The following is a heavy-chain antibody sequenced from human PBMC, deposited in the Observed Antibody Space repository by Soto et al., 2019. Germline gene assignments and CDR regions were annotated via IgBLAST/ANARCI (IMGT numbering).Heavy chain of an antibody. CDR3: ARDRERVTVNGGIALGAMQV. V-gene: IGHV3-7*03. J-gene: IGHJ6*02. Sequence: WGSLRLSCAASGFTFHYYWMTWVRQAPFKWLEWVANVKPDGSATFYADSLKGRFTVSRDNANNSVSLQMHSLRADDTAVYYCARDRERVTVNGGIALGAMQVWGHGTTVTVSS. CDR1: GFTFHYYW. D-gene: IGHD3-22*01. CDR2: VKPDGSAT.